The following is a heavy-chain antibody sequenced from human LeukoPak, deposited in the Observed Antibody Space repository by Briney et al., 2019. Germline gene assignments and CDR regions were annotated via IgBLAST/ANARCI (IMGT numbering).Heavy chain of an antibody. D-gene: IGHD2-2*01. V-gene: IGHV3-23*01. Sequence: PGGSLRLSCTASGFTFSDYAMSWVRQAPGTGLEWFSAITDSGGDTYYSDSVKGRFIISRDNSKNSLYLHMNSLRAEDTAVYHCAKGSSASRPYYFDYWGQGTLLTVSS. CDR2: ITDSGGDT. CDR3: AKGSSASRPYYFDY. J-gene: IGHJ4*02. CDR1: GFTFSDYA.